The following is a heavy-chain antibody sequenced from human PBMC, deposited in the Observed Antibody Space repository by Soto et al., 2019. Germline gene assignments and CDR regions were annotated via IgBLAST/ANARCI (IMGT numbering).Heavy chain of an antibody. J-gene: IGHJ5*02. D-gene: IGHD2-2*01. CDR1: GFRFSSYA. Sequence: EVILLESGGDLVAPGQSLRLSCVASGFRFSSYALTWVRQAPGKGLEWVADISGQGGTTYYADSVKGRFTICRDNSKNTLSRQMTSLRVEDTAVYYCAKENDYSSIEYNWFDAWGPGTRVSVSS. CDR3: AKENDYSSIEYNWFDA. CDR2: ISGQGGTT. V-gene: IGHV3-23*01.